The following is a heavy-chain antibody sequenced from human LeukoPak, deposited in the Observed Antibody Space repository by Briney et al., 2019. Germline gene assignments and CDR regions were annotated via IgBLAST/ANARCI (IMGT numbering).Heavy chain of an antibody. CDR3: AKTYCSSTGCYVPYYYMDV. V-gene: IGHV3-23*01. D-gene: IGHD2-2*01. Sequence: GGSLRLSCAASGFTFSSYAMSWVRQAPGKGLEWVSAISGSGGSTYYADSVKGQFTISRDNSKNTLYLQMNSLRAEDTAVYYCAKTYCSSTGCYVPYYYMDVWGKGTTVTVSS. CDR1: GFTFSSYA. CDR2: ISGSGGST. J-gene: IGHJ6*03.